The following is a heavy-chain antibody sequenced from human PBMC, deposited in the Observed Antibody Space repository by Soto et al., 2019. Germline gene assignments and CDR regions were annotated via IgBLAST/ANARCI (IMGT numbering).Heavy chain of an antibody. CDR1: GYTLTELS. J-gene: IGHJ3*02. CDR3: ATVIIGGFDAFDI. D-gene: IGHD3-10*01. Sequence: ASVKVSCKVSGYTLTELSMHWVRQAPGKGLEWMGGFDPEDGETIYAQKFQGRVTMTEDTSTDTAYMELSRLRSEDTAVYYCATVIIGGFDAFDIWGQGTMVTVSS. V-gene: IGHV1-24*01. CDR2: FDPEDGET.